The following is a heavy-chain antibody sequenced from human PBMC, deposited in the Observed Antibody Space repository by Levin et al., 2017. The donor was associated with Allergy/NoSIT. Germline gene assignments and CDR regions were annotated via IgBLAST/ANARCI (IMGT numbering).Heavy chain of an antibody. D-gene: IGHD5-24*01. CDR2: IYHSGST. Sequence: SETLSLTCAVSGGSISSSNWWSWVRQPPGKGLEWIGEIYHSGSTNYNPSLKSRVTISVDKSKNQFSLKLSSVTAADTAVYYCARDAPSRDGYYTYYFDYWGQGTLVTVSS. CDR1: GGSISSSNW. J-gene: IGHJ4*02. CDR3: ARDAPSRDGYYTYYFDY. V-gene: IGHV4-4*02.